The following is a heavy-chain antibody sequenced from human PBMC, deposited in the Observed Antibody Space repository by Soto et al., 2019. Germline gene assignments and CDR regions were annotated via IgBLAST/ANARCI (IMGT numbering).Heavy chain of an antibody. CDR3: ARSRRITIFGGVPVGYYGMDV. V-gene: IGHV1-3*01. CDR1: GYTFTSYA. CDR2: INAGNGNT. D-gene: IGHD3-3*01. J-gene: IGHJ6*02. Sequence: ASVKVSCKASGYTFTSYAMHWVRQAPGQRLEWMGWINAGNGNTGYAQKFQGRVTMTRNTSISTAYMELSSLRSEDTAVYYCARSRRITIFGGVPVGYYGMDVWGQGTTVTVSS.